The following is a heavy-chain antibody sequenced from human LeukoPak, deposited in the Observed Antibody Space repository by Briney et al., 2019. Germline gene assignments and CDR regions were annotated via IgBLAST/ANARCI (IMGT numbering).Heavy chain of an antibody. V-gene: IGHV3-7*01. CDR2: IKQDGGEK. J-gene: IGHJ4*02. CDR3: VRYRWAETSSSRFDY. Sequence: PGGSLRLSCAASGFTVSSNYMSWVRQAPGKGLEWVANIKQDGGEKYYVDSVKGRFTISRDNAKNSLFLQMNSLRAEDTAVYYCVRYRWAETSSSRFDYWGQGTLVSVSS. CDR1: GFTVSSNY. D-gene: IGHD2-2*01.